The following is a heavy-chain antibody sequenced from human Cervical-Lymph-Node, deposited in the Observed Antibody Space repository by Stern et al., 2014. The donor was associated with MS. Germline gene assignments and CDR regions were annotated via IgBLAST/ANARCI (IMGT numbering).Heavy chain of an antibody. CDR2: VSTDIINA. Sequence: VQLVQSGAEVKKPGAAVKVSCKASGYTFTRHGISWMRQAPGQGLEWMGWVSTDIINANYSQKFEGVITLTTDTTTYTVYMELRSLESDGSAVYYCTKLGRDSCDAFCLDLWGQGTLVTVSS. CDR3: TKLGRDSCDAFCLDL. V-gene: IGHV1-18*01. J-gene: IGHJ5*02. CDR1: GYTFTRHG. D-gene: IGHD7-27*01.